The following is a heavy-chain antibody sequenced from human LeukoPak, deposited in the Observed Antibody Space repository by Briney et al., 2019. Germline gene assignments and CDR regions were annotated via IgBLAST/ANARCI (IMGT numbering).Heavy chain of an antibody. Sequence: GGSLRLSCAASGFTFSSYSMNWVRQAPGKGLEWVSSISSSSSYIYYADSVKGRFTISRDNAKNSLYLQMNSLRAEDTAVYYCARGGRSQWFSDAFDIWGQGTMVTVSS. CDR1: GFTFSSYS. CDR3: ARGGRSQWFSDAFDI. J-gene: IGHJ3*02. D-gene: IGHD3-22*01. V-gene: IGHV3-21*04. CDR2: ISSSSSYI.